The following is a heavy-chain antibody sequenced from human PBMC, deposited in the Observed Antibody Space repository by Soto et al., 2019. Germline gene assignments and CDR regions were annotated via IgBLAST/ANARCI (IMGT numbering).Heavy chain of an antibody. V-gene: IGHV3-33*06. CDR2: IWYDGSNK. J-gene: IGHJ5*02. D-gene: IGHD2-2*01. CDR1: GFTFSSYG. Sequence: PGGSLRLSCAASGFTFSSYGMHWVRQAPGKGLEWVAVIWYDGSNKYYADSVKGRFTISRDNSKNTLYLQMNSLRAEDTAVYYCAKVEDIVVVPTPYNWFDPWGQGTLVTVSS. CDR3: AKVEDIVVVPTPYNWFDP.